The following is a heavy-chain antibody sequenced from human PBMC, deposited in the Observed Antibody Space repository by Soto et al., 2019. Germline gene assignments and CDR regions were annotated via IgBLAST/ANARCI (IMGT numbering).Heavy chain of an antibody. Sequence: GGSLRLSCEASGFIFSSYAMNWVRQAPGKGLQWVSSITGSSDYTSYIASVKGRFTISRDNSKNTLYLQMNSLRAEDTAVYFCAKERTTGAHYALDYWSQGTLVTVSS. CDR3: AKERTTGAHYALDY. V-gene: IGHV3-23*01. J-gene: IGHJ4*02. CDR2: ITGSSDYT. CDR1: GFIFSSYA. D-gene: IGHD2-8*02.